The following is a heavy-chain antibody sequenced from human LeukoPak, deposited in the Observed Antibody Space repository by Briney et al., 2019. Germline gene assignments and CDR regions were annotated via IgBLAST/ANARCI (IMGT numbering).Heavy chain of an antibody. CDR2: IKSKTDGGTT. Sequence: GGSLRLSCAASGFTFSNAWMSWVRQAPGKGLEWVGRIKSKTDGGTTDYAAPVKGRFTISRDDSKNTLYLQMNSLKTEDTAVYYCAKARQLRLWGYGMDVWGQGTTVTVSS. V-gene: IGHV3-15*01. D-gene: IGHD5-18*01. J-gene: IGHJ6*02. CDR3: AKARQLRLWGYGMDV. CDR1: GFTFSNAW.